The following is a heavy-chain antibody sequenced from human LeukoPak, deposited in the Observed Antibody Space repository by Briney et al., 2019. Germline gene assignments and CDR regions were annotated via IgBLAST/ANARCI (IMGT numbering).Heavy chain of an antibody. CDR1: GYSISSGYY. V-gene: IGHV4-4*07. CDR2: IYTSGST. J-gene: IGHJ6*03. D-gene: IGHD5-12*01. CDR3: ARDPGLPYEDYYYMDV. Sequence: PSETLSLTCAVSGYSISSGYYWGWIRQPAGKGLEWIGRIYTSGSTNYNPSLKSRVTMSVDTSKNQFSLKLSSVTAADTAVYYCARDPGLPYEDYYYMDVWGKGTTVTVSS.